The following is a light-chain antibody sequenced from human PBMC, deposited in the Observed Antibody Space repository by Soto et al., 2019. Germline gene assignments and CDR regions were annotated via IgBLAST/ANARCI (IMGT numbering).Light chain of an antibody. CDR2: KDS. CDR3: YSASDNNRV. J-gene: IGLJ2*01. Sequence: SYELTQPSSVSVSPGQTARITCSGDVLAKKYALWFQQKPGQAPVMVIYKDSERPSGIPERFSGSRSGTTVTLTISGAQVEDEADYHCYSASDNNRVFGGGTKLTVL. V-gene: IGLV3-27*01. CDR1: VLAKKY.